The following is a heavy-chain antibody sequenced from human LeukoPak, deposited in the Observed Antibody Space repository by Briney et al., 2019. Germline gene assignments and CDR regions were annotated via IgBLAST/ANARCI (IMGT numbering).Heavy chain of an antibody. J-gene: IGHJ5*02. Sequence: GGSLRLTCAASGFTFSGYAMSWVRQAPGKGLEWVSAISGSGGSTYYADSVKGRFTISRDNSKNTLYLQMNSLRAEDTAVYYCVKVRDRQQLVLWFDPWGQGTLVTVSS. CDR1: GFTFSGYA. CDR2: ISGSGGST. D-gene: IGHD6-13*01. CDR3: VKVRDRQQLVLWFDP. V-gene: IGHV3-23*01.